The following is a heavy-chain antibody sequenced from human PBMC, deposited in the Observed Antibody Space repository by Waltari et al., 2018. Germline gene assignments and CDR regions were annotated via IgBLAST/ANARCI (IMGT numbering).Heavy chain of an antibody. J-gene: IGHJ4*02. CDR1: GFTFSNAW. Sequence: AASGFTFSNAWMSWVRQAPGKGLEWVGRIKSKTDGGTTDYAAPVKGRFTISRDDSKNTLYLQMNSLKTEDTAVYYCTTVGEAVAGTDPNYWGQGTLVTVSS. CDR2: IKSKTDGGTT. D-gene: IGHD6-19*01. CDR3: TTVGEAVAGTDPNY. V-gene: IGHV3-15*01.